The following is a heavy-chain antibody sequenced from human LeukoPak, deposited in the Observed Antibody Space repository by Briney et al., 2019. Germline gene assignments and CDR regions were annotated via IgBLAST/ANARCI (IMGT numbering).Heavy chain of an antibody. J-gene: IGHJ4*02. D-gene: IGHD6-19*01. CDR2: ISSSSSYI. CDR3: ANFYSSGWNGMDY. V-gene: IGHV3-21*01. Sequence: PGGSLRLSCAASGFTFSSYSMNWVRQAPGKGLEWVSSISSSSSYIYYADSVKGRFTISRDNAKNSLYLQMNSLTAEDTAVYYFANFYSSGWNGMDYWGQGTLVTVSS. CDR1: GFTFSSYS.